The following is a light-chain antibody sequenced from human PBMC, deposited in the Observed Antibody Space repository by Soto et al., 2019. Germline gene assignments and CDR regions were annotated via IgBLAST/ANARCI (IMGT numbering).Light chain of an antibody. CDR2: RNH. CDR3: AAWDDSLRAVV. Sequence: QPVLTQSPSASATPGQRVTISCSGGRSNIGTYAVNWYQQLPGTAPTLLIFRNHQRPPGVPDRFSGSNSGTSASLAISGPQSEDEADYYCAAWDDSLRAVVFGGGTKLTVL. V-gene: IGLV1-44*01. J-gene: IGLJ2*01. CDR1: RSNIGTYA.